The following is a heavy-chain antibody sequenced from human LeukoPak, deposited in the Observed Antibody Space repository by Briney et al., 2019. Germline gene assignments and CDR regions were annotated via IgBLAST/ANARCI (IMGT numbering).Heavy chain of an antibody. CDR1: GESFSGYY. V-gene: IGHV4-34*01. CDR3: ARKGGGQLVNTRRWFDP. CDR2: INHSGRT. D-gene: IGHD6-13*01. J-gene: IGHJ5*02. Sequence: PSETLSLTCAVSGESFSGYYWSWIRQSPGKGLEWIGEINHSGRTNYKPSLKSRVTISLYTSKKQFSLKLTSVTAVDTAVYYCARKGGGQLVNTRRWFDPWGQGTLVTVSS.